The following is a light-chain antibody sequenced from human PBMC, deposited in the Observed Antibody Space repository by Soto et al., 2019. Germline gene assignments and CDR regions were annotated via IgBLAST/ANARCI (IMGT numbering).Light chain of an antibody. Sequence: QSVLTQPPSVSGTPGQRVTISCSGSSSNIGSDTVNWYQQLPGTAPKLLIYFNNERPSGVPDRFSGSKSGTSASLAISGLQSEDEADYYCAAWDDSLNGWVFGGGTKLTV. V-gene: IGLV1-44*01. CDR3: AAWDDSLNGWV. CDR2: FNN. J-gene: IGLJ3*02. CDR1: SSNIGSDT.